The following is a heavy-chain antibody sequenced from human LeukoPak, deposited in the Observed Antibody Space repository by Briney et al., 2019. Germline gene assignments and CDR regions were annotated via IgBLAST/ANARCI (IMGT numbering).Heavy chain of an antibody. J-gene: IGHJ6*04. Sequence: GGSLRLSCAASGFTVSSNYMSWVRQAPGKGLEWVSVIYSGGSTYYADSVKGRFTISRGNSKNTLYLQMNSPRAEDTAVYYCAELGITMIGGVWGKGTTVTISS. CDR2: IYSGGST. CDR1: GFTVSSNY. CDR3: AELGITMIGGV. V-gene: IGHV3-53*01. D-gene: IGHD3-10*02.